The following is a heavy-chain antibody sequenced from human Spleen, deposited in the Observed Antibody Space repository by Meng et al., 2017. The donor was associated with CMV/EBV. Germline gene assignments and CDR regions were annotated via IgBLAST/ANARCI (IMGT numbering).Heavy chain of an antibody. CDR3: ARESWDLQRD. J-gene: IGHJ4*02. Sequence: SETLSLTCTVSGGSISSYYWSWIRQPPGKGLEWIGYIYYSGNNYNPSLKSRVTISVDTSKNQFSLKLSSVTAADTAVYYCARESWDLQRDWGQGTLVTVSS. CDR1: GGSISSYY. CDR2: IYYSGN. V-gene: IGHV4-59*01. D-gene: IGHD1-26*01.